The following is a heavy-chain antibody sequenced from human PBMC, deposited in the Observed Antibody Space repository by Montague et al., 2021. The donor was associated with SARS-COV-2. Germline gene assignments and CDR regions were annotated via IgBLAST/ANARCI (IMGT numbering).Heavy chain of an antibody. CDR2: VSGSGSNK. Sequence: SLRLSCAASGFSFSSFAMTWVRQAAGKGLEWVSTVSGSGSNKYYRDSVKGRFIISRDNSKNTLFLQMNSLRAEDTAVYFCAKEGSISSEYYGMDFWGQGTTVSVSS. CDR3: AKEGSISSEYYGMDF. CDR1: GFSFSSFA. V-gene: IGHV3-23*01. D-gene: IGHD6-6*01. J-gene: IGHJ6*02.